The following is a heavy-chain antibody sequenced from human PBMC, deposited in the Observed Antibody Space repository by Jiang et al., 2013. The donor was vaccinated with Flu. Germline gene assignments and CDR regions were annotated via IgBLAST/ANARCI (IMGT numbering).Heavy chain of an antibody. CDR3: ARDSDSSGSLWFDP. V-gene: IGHV1-3*01. J-gene: IGHJ5*02. D-gene: IGHD3-22*01. Sequence: SGAEVKKPGASVKVSCKASGYTFTSYAMHWVRQAPGQRLEWMGWINAGNGNTKYSQKFQGRVTITRDTSASTAYMELSSLRSEDTAVYYCARDSDSSGSLWFDPWGQGTLVTVSS. CDR1: GYTFTSYA. CDR2: INAGNGNT.